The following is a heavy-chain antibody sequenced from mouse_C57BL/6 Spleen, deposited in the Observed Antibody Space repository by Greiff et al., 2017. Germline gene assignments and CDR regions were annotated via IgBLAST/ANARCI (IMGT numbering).Heavy chain of an antibody. V-gene: IGHV1-82*01. CDR3: ARSGGSSSLDY. CDR2: IYPGDGDT. D-gene: IGHD1-1*01. J-gene: IGHJ2*01. Sequence: VQLQQSGPELVKPGASVKISCKASGYAFSSSWMNWVKQRPGKGLEWIGRIYPGDGDTNYNGKFKGKATLTADKSSSTAYMQLSSLTSEDSAVYFCARSGGSSSLDYWGQGTTLTVSS. CDR1: GYAFSSSW.